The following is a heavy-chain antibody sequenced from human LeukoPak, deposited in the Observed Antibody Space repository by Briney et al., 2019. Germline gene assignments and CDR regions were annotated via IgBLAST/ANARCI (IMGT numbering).Heavy chain of an antibody. D-gene: IGHD1-26*01. CDR1: GYTFTGYY. CDR3: ARDLRSGSYYGVGWFDP. Sequence: GASVKVSCKASGYTFTGYYMHWVRQAPGQGLEWMGWINPNSGGTNYAQKFQGRVTMTRDTSISTAYMELSRLRSDDTAVYYCARDLRSGSYYGVGWFDPWGQGTLVTVSS. CDR2: INPNSGGT. J-gene: IGHJ5*02. V-gene: IGHV1-2*02.